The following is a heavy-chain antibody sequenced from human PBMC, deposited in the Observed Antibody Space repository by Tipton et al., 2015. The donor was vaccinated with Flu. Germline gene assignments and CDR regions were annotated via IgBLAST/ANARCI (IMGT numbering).Heavy chain of an antibody. V-gene: IGHV4-59*08. CDR3: ARLVLMNYAMDV. CDR1: GGSFSNYF. CDR2: IYSSGST. J-gene: IGHJ6*02. D-gene: IGHD2-8*01. Sequence: GLVKPSETLSLTCTVSGGSFSNYFWSWIRQPPGKGLEWIGYIYSSGSTNYNPSLKSRVSMSVDTSKTQFSLKLSSVTAADTAVYYCARLVLMNYAMDVWGQGTTVTVS.